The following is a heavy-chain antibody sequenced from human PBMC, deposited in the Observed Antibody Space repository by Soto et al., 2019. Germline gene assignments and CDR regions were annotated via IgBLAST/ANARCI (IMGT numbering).Heavy chain of an antibody. CDR2: IIPIFGTA. V-gene: IGHV1-69*13. J-gene: IGHJ3*02. D-gene: IGHD2-2*01. Sequence: SVKVSCKASGGTFSSDAISWVRQAPGQGLEWMGGIIPIFGTANYAQKFQGRVTITADESTSTAYMELSSLKSEDTAVYYCAREQDIVVVPAAMGGDHDAFDIWGQGTMVTVSS. CDR3: AREQDIVVVPAAMGGDHDAFDI. CDR1: GGTFSSDA.